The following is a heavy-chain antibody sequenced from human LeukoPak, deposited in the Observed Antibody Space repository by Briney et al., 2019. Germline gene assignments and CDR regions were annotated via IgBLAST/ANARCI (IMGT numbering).Heavy chain of an antibody. CDR2: IYYSGST. V-gene: IGHV4-39*01. CDR1: GGSISSSGYY. J-gene: IGHJ4*02. Sequence: SETLSLTCTVSGGSISSSGYYWGWIRQPPGKGLEWIGSIYYSGSTYYNPSLKSRGTISVDTSKNQFSLKLSSVTAADTAVYYCARHTGSYREGFDYWGQGTLVTVSS. D-gene: IGHD3-16*02. CDR3: ARHTGSYREGFDY.